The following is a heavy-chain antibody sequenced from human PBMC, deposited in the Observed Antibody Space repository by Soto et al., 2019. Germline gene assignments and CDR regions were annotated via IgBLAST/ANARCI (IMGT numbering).Heavy chain of an antibody. V-gene: IGHV4-4*07. Sequence: KTSETLSLTCTVSGGSISSYYWSWIRQPAGKGLELIGRIYTSGSTNYNPSLKSRVTMSVDTSKNQFSLKLSSVTAADTAVYYCARDYYGSVSYDNYYYYGMDVWGQGTTVTVSS. CDR1: GGSISSYY. D-gene: IGHD3-10*01. CDR2: IYTSGST. J-gene: IGHJ6*02. CDR3: ARDYYGSVSYDNYYYYGMDV.